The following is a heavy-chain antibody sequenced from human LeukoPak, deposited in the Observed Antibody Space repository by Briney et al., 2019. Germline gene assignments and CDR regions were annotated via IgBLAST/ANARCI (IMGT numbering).Heavy chain of an antibody. V-gene: IGHV3-30*18. J-gene: IGHJ2*01. CDR1: GFTFSSYG. CDR3: AKDPDYGGNSLNWYFDL. D-gene: IGHD4-23*01. Sequence: PGGSLRLSCAASGFTFSSYGMHWVRQAPGKGLEWVAVISYDGSNKYYADSVKGRFTISRDNSKNTLYLQMNSLRAEDTAVYYCAKDPDYGGNSLNWYFDLWGRGTLVTVSS. CDR2: ISYDGSNK.